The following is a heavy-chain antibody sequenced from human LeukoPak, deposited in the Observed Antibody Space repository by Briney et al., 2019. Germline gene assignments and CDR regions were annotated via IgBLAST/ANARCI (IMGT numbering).Heavy chain of an antibody. CDR2: ISSGSSFI. Sequence: PGGSLRLSCAASGFNFGSYAMNWVRQAPGKGLEWVSSISSGSSFIYYADSVKGRFTISRDNAKNSLYLQMNSLRAEDTAIYYCARDQGGERWFHPWGQGTLVTVSS. J-gene: IGHJ5*02. CDR1: GFNFGSYA. V-gene: IGHV3-21*01. D-gene: IGHD3-16*01. CDR3: ARDQGGERWFHP.